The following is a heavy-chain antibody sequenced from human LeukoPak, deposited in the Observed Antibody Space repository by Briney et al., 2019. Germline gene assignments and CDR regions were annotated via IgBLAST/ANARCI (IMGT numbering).Heavy chain of an antibody. D-gene: IGHD6-25*01. CDR3: ARDSDISPAATDY. Sequence: ASVKVSCKTSGYTFSNFGFSWVRQAPGQGLEWMGWISAFNGRTIYVQKFQGRVTMTTDTFTSTAYMELRSLRSDDTAVYYCARDSDISPAATDYWGQGSLVTVSS. V-gene: IGHV1-18*01. J-gene: IGHJ4*02. CDR1: GYTFSNFG. CDR2: ISAFNGRT.